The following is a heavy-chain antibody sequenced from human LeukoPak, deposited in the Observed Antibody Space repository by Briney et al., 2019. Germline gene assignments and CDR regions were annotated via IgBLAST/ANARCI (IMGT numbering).Heavy chain of an antibody. CDR1: GFTFSSYA. D-gene: IGHD6-13*01. J-gene: IGHJ4*02. V-gene: IGHV3-30-3*01. CDR2: ISYDGSNK. CDR3: ARSDSSSWYFDY. Sequence: GGSLRLSCAASGFTFSSYAMHWVRQAPGKGLEWVAVISYDGSNKYCADSVKGRFTISRDNSKNTLYLQMNSLRAEDTAVYYCARSDSSSWYFDYWGQGTLVTVSS.